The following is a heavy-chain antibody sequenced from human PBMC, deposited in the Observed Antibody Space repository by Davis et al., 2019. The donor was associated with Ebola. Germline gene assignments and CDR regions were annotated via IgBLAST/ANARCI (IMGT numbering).Heavy chain of an antibody. J-gene: IGHJ3*01. CDR1: GGSISGVTHY. CDR2: IHYRGTT. CDR3: ARDVTLLRGDSFDV. V-gene: IGHV4-31*03. Sequence: PSETLSLTCSVSGGSISGVTHYWTWIRQFPGKGLEWIGYIHYRGTTYYNPSLRSRVSISVDTSQNQFSLKLSSVTAADTAVYYCARDVTLLRGDSFDVWGQGTMVTVSS. D-gene: IGHD3-10*01.